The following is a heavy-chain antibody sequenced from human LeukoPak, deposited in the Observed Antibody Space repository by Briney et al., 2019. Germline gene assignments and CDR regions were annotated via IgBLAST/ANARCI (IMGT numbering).Heavy chain of an antibody. D-gene: IGHD4-17*01. Sequence: QPGGSLRLSCAASGFTFSSHAMSWVRQAPGKGLEWVSAISGSGGSTYYADSVKGRFTISRDNSKNTLYLQMNSLRAEDTAVYYCPKRTGSVLMTTVNDYWGQGTLVTVSS. CDR1: GFTFSSHA. CDR3: PKRTGSVLMTTVNDY. CDR2: ISGSGGST. V-gene: IGHV3-23*01. J-gene: IGHJ4*02.